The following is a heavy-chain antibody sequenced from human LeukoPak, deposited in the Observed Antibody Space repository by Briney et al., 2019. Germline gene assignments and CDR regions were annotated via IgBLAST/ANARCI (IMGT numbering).Heavy chain of an antibody. Sequence: GGSLRLSCAASGFTFSSYAMHWVRQAPGKGLEWVAVISYDGSNKYYADSVKGRFTISRDNSKNTLYLQMNSLRAEDTAVYYCAREEEDDAFDIWGQGTMVTVSS. CDR2: ISYDGSNK. V-gene: IGHV3-30*04. CDR3: AREEEDDAFDI. J-gene: IGHJ3*02. CDR1: GFTFSSYA.